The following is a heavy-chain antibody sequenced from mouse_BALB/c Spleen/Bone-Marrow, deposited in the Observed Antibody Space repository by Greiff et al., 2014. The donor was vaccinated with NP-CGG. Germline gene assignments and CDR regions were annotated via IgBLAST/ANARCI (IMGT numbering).Heavy chain of an antibody. CDR2: IYPGDGDT. J-gene: IGHJ2*01. Sequence: VQLQQSGAELARPGASVKLSCKASGYTFTSYWMQWVKQRPGQGLEWIGAIYPGDGDTRYTQKFKGKATLTADKSSSTAYMQRSSWASEDSAVFYCAREENSLESGGQ. CDR3: AREENSLES. V-gene: IGHV1-87*01. CDR1: GYTFTSYW.